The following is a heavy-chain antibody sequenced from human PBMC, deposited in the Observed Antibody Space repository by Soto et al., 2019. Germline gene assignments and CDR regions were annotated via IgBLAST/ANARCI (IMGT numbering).Heavy chain of an antibody. CDR2: ISYDGSNK. V-gene: IGHV3-30*18. CDR1: GFTFSSYG. J-gene: IGHJ4*02. D-gene: IGHD5-18*01. CDR3: AKDGGIQLWLVY. Sequence: GSLRLSCAASGFTFSSYGMHWVRQAPGKGLEWVAVISYDGSNKYYADSVKGRFTISRDNSKNTLYLQMNSLRAEDTAVYYCAKDGGIQLWLVYWGQGT.